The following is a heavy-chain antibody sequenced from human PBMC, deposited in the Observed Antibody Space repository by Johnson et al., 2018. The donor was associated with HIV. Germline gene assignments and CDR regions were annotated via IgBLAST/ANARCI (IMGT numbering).Heavy chain of an antibody. J-gene: IGHJ3*02. CDR1: GFTFSSYA. CDR3: AKGVGATTNDAFEI. D-gene: IGHD1-26*01. CDR2: ISYDGSNK. V-gene: IGHV3-30*04. Sequence: QVQLVESGGGVVQPGRSLRLSCAASGFTFSSYAMHWVRQAPGKGLEWVAVISYDGSNKNHADSVKGLFTISRDNSKNSLFLQMNSLRAEDTAVYYCAKGVGATTNDAFEIWGQGTMVTVSS.